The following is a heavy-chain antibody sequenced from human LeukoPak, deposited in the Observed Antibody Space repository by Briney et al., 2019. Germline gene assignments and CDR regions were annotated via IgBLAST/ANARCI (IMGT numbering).Heavy chain of an antibody. CDR1: GYTFTAYY. CDR2: ITPNSGGT. V-gene: IGHV1-2*02. D-gene: IGHD3-3*01. CDR3: ARETGLSGTYSDAFDI. J-gene: IGHJ3*02. Sequence: ASVKVSCKASGYTFTAYYMHWVRQAPGQGLEWMGWITPNSGGTNYAQKFQARVTLTRVTSISTAYMELSSLRSDDTAVYFCARETGLSGTYSDAFDIWGQGTMVTVSS.